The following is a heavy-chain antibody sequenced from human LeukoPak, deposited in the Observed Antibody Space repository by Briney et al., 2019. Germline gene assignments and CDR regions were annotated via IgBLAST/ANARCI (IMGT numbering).Heavy chain of an antibody. V-gene: IGHV3-30*02. J-gene: IGHJ4*02. CDR3: ARDPGGTGTTWYFDY. Sequence: GGSLRLSCAASGFTFSSYGMHWVRQAPGKGLEWVAFIRYDGSNKYYADSVKGRFTISRDNSKNTLYLQMNSLRAEDTAVYYCARDPGGTGTTWYFDYWGQGTLVTVSS. CDR2: IRYDGSNK. CDR1: GFTFSSYG. D-gene: IGHD1-7*01.